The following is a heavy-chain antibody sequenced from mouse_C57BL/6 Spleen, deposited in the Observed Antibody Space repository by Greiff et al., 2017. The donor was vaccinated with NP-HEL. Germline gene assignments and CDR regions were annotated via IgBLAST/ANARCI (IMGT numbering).Heavy chain of an antibody. CDR3: ARWYDLYWYFDV. J-gene: IGHJ1*03. Sequence: EVQLQQSGPELVKPGASVKISCKASGYTFTDYYMNWVKQSHGKSLEWIGDINPNNGGTSYNQKFKGKATLTVDKSSSTAYMELRSLTSEDSAVYYCARWYDLYWYFDVWGTGTTVTVSS. V-gene: IGHV1-26*01. D-gene: IGHD1-1*02. CDR2: INPNNGGT. CDR1: GYTFTDYY.